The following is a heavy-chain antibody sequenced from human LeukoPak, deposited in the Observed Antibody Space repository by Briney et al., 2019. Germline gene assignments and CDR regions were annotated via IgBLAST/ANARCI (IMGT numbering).Heavy chain of an antibody. J-gene: IGHJ4*02. CDR1: GFTFGHYA. V-gene: IGHV3-23*01. D-gene: IGHD3-22*01. Sequence: PGGSLRLSCVGSGFTFGHYAMTWVRQAPERGLEWVSSISGNGDTTYYADSVKGRFAIFRDNSKNTVYLQMSTLRAEDTAFYYCASRNYHDSGYYGIAFWGQGTLVTVSS. CDR3: ASRNYHDSGYYGIAF. CDR2: ISGNGDTT.